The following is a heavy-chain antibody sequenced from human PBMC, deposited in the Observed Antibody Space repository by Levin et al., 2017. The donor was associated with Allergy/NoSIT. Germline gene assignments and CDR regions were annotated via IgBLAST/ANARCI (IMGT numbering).Heavy chain of an antibody. CDR2: ISSSSKTI. D-gene: IGHD2-15*01. CDR1: GFTFSRYS. CDR3: ARRYCRGDNCYLDY. J-gene: IGHJ4*02. V-gene: IGHV3-48*02. Sequence: LSLTCAASGFTFSRYSMNWVRQAPGKELEWVSYISSSSKTIYYADSVKGRFTISRDTAKNSLYLQMNSLRDDDTAVYYCARRYCRGDNCYLDYWGQGTLVTVSS.